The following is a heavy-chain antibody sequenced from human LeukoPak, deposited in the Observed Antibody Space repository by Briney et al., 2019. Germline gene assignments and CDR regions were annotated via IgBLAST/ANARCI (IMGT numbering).Heavy chain of an antibody. V-gene: IGHV1-69*01. J-gene: IGHJ6*02. CDR3: ARDHGDSSGYTPSAYYYGMDV. CDR1: GGTFSSYA. D-gene: IGHD3-22*01. Sequence: SVKVSCKASGGTFSSYAISWVRQAPGHGLEWMGGIIPIFGTANYAQKFQGRVTITADESTSTAYMEPSSLRSEDTAVYYCARDHGDSSGYTPSAYYYGMDVWGQGTTVTVSS. CDR2: IIPIFGTA.